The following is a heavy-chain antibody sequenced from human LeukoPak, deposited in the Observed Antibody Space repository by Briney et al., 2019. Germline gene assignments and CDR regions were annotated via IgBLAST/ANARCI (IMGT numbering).Heavy chain of an antibody. CDR2: IYYSGST. CDR1: GGSISSSSYY. J-gene: IGHJ6*02. D-gene: IGHD6-13*01. Sequence: SETLSLTCTVSGGSISSSSYYWGWIRQPPGKGLEWIGSIYYSGSTYYNPSLKSRVTISVDTSKNQFSLKLSSVTAADTAVYYCARDRIAAAAYYYYYGMDVWGQGTTVTVSS. V-gene: IGHV4-39*07. CDR3: ARDRIAAAAYYYYYGMDV.